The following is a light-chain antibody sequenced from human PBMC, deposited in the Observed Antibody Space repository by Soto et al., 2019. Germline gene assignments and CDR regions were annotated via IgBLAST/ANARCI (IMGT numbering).Light chain of an antibody. J-gene: IGKJ3*01. CDR2: GAY. CDR3: QQGRNWTCT. Sequence: EIAVTLSPGTLSLSPGERATLSCRASQSVSNNYLAWYQQKPGQAPRLLIYGAYNSATGIPERFSGSGSGTDFTHSISRLEPEDFGVYYCQQGRNWTCTVGTGTKVDSK. V-gene: IGKV3D-20*02. CDR1: QSVSNNY.